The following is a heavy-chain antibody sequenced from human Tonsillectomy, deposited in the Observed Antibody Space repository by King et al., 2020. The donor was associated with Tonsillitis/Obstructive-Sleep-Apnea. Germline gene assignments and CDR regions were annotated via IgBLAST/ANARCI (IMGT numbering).Heavy chain of an antibody. Sequence: QLQESGPGLVKPSETLSLTCSVSGGSISSYYWSWIRQPPGKGLEYIGYVSYSGSTNYNPSLKSRVTISIDTSKNQFSLKLSSVTAADTAVYYCARLPIPYDVLTVNYKSKYYYHMDVWGKGTTVTVSS. CDR1: GGSISSYY. J-gene: IGHJ6*03. V-gene: IGHV4-59*08. CDR3: ARLPIPYDVLTVNYKSKYYYHMDV. D-gene: IGHD3-9*01. CDR2: VSYSGST.